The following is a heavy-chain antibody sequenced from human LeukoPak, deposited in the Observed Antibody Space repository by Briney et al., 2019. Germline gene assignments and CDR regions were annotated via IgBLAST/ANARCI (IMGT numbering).Heavy chain of an antibody. CDR3: ARGYDSSGYYYGSFWYFDL. CDR1: GFTVSSNY. V-gene: IGHV3-53*01. J-gene: IGHJ2*01. CDR2: IYSGGST. D-gene: IGHD3-22*01. Sequence: GGSLRLSCAASGFTVSSNYMSWVRQAPGKGLEWVSVIYSGGSTYYADSVKGRFTISRDNSKNTLYLQMNSLRAEDTAVYYCARGYDSSGYYYGSFWYFDLWGRGTLVTVSS.